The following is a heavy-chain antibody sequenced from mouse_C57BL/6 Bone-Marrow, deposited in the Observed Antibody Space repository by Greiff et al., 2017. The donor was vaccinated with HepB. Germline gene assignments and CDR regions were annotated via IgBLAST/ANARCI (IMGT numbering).Heavy chain of an antibody. CDR2: IWTGGGT. Sequence: QVQLQQSGPGLVAPSQSLSITCTVSGFSLTSYAISWVRQPPGKGLEWLGVIWTGGGTNYNSALKSRLSISKDNSKSQVFLKMNSLQTDDTARYYCARNGDGRSYYAMDYWGQGTSVTVSS. CDR3: ARNGDGRSYYAMDY. V-gene: IGHV2-9-1*01. CDR1: GFSLTSYA. D-gene: IGHD2-3*01. J-gene: IGHJ4*01.